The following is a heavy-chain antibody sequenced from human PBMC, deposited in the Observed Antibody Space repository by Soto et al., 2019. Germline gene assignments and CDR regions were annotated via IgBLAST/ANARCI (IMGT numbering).Heavy chain of an antibody. Sequence: QITLKESGPTLVKPTQTLTLTCTFSGFSLSTSGVGVAWIRQPPGKALEWLALIYWDDDKRYRPSLESRLTITKDTSKSQVVLTMTNMCSVDTATYSCAYLPCSGRRCYWISVAGMDVSGQGPTVQVSS. CDR3: AYLPCSGRRCYWISVAGMDV. CDR2: IYWDDDK. V-gene: IGHV2-5*02. D-gene: IGHD2-15*01. CDR1: GFSLSTSGVG. J-gene: IGHJ6*02.